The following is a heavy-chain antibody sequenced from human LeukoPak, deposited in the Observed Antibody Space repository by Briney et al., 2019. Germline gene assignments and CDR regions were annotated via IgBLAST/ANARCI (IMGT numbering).Heavy chain of an antibody. CDR2: LGTDGTYT. J-gene: IGHJ5*02. CDR1: GFNLRDYW. Sequence: GGSLRPSCAASGFNLRDYWMHRVRQAPGKGLVWVSRLGTDGTYTNYADSVTGRFTISRDNAKNTLYLQMDSLRAEDTSFYYCVRDPSNSGNWFDLWGQGTLVTVSS. V-gene: IGHV3-74*01. D-gene: IGHD4-11*01. CDR3: VRDPSNSGNWFDL.